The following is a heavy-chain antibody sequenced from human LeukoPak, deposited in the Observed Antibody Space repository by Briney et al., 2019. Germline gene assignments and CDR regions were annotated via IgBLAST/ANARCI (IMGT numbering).Heavy chain of an antibody. D-gene: IGHD3-10*02. CDR1: GLPLNSYS. V-gene: IGHV3-48*01. Sequence: PGGPLTLSCAASGLPLNSYSMNWVRQAPGRGREWVSYISSSTSTIYYADSVKGRFTISRDNAQNSLYLQMNSLRAEDTAVYYCAELGITMIGGVWGKGNTVTIPS. J-gene: IGHJ6*04. CDR3: AELGITMIGGV. CDR2: ISSSTSTI.